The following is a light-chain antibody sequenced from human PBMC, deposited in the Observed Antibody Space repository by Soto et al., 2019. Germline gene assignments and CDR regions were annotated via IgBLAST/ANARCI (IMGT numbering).Light chain of an antibody. CDR1: QRVRNH. Sequence: ETVIKQSPVTLSVSPGDTATLSCRASQRVRNHLAWYQQKPGQAPRLLIYGAPTRATGIPARFSGSGRGSGTDFTLTISSLQPEDFAVYYCQQDYNLPITFGQGTRLEIK. V-gene: IGKV3D-15*02. J-gene: IGKJ5*01. CDR3: QQDYNLPIT. CDR2: GAP.